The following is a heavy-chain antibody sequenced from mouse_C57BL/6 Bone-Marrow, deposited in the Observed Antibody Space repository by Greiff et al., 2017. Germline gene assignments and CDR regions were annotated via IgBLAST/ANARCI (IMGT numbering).Heavy chain of an antibody. CDR2: IDPSDSYT. J-gene: IGHJ3*01. D-gene: IGHD2-5*01. V-gene: IGHV1-69*01. CDR1: GYTFTSYW. CDR3: ARRDYYSNSFAY. Sequence: QVQLKQPGAELVMPGASVKLSCKASGYTFTSYWMYWVKQRPGQGLEWIGEIDPSDSYTNYNQKFKGKSTLTVDKSSSTAYMQLSSLTSEDSAVYYCARRDYYSNSFAYWGQGTLVTVSA.